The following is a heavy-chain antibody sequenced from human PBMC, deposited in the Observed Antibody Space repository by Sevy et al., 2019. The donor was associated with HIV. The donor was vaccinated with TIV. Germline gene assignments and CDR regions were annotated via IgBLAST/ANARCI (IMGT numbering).Heavy chain of an antibody. D-gene: IGHD3-10*01. Sequence: GGSLRLSCAASGFTFSSYPMHWVRQAPGKGLEWVSCISFDGTDKYYADSVNGRFTVTRDNSKNTLFLQMNSLRDEDTAFYYCVRATTMLPRGAFDFWGQGTMVTVSS. CDR1: GFTFSSYP. CDR3: VRATTMLPRGAFDF. V-gene: IGHV3-30-3*01. CDR2: ISFDGTDK. J-gene: IGHJ3*01.